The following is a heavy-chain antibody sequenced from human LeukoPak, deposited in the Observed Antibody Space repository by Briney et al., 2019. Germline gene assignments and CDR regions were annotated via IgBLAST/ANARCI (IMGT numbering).Heavy chain of an antibody. CDR3: ARGPYKYDGSGAFDI. CDR1: GGSISSYY. D-gene: IGHD3-22*01. V-gene: IGHV4-4*07. J-gene: IGHJ3*02. Sequence: SETLSLTCTVSGGSISSYYWSWIRQPAGKGLEWIGRIYTSGSTNYNPSLKSRVTISVDTSKNQFSLKLTSVTAADTAVYYCARGPYKYDGSGAFDIWGQGTMVTVSS. CDR2: IYTSGST.